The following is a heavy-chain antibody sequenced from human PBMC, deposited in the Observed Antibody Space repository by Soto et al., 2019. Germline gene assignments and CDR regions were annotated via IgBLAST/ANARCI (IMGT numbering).Heavy chain of an antibody. CDR2: ISAYNGNT. CDR1: GYTFTSSD. J-gene: IGHJ4*02. D-gene: IGHD3-22*01. CDR3: EREYYYESSGYHALDY. V-gene: IGHV1-18*01. Sequence: ASVKVSCKASGYTFTSSDINLVRQAPGQGLEWMGWISAYNGNTNYAQKLQGRVTMTTDTSTSTAYMELRSLRSDDTAVYYCEREYYYESSGYHALDYWGQGTLVTVS.